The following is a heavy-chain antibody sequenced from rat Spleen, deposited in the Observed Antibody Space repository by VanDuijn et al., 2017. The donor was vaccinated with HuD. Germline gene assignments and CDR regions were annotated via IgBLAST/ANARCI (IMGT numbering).Heavy chain of an antibody. CDR2: ITNTGGST. J-gene: IGHJ2*01. CDR1: GFIFSKFY. V-gene: IGHV5-25*01. Sequence: EVQLVGSGGGSVQPGRSMKLSCAASGFIFSKFYMAWVRQAPTKGLEWVASITNTGGSTYYPDSVKGRFTISRDNAKSTLYLQMNSLRSEDTATYYCTRVYGGYFDYWGQGVMVTVSS. D-gene: IGHD1-11*01. CDR3: TRVYGGYFDY.